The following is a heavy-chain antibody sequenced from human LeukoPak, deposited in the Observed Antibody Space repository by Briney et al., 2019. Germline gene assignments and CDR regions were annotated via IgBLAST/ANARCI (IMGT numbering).Heavy chain of an antibody. CDR1: GGSISSSSYY. V-gene: IGHV4-39*01. CDR3: ARLSGSGPISFDY. J-gene: IGHJ4*02. D-gene: IGHD3-10*01. Sequence: PSETLSLTCTVSGGSISSSSYYWGWIRQPPGKGLEWIGSIYYSGSTYYNPSLKSRVTISVDTSKNQFSLKLSSVTAADTAVYYCARLSGSGPISFDYWGQGTLVTASS. CDR2: IYYSGST.